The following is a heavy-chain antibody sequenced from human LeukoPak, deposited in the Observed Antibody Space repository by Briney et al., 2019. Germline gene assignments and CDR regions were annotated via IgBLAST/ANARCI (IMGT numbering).Heavy chain of an antibody. D-gene: IGHD6-13*01. CDR2: IYYTGST. CDR3: ARSSSWYAWFDP. Sequence: PSQTLSLTCTVSGGSISSGSYYWSWIRQPAGKGLEWIGYIYYTGSTNYNPSLKSRVTISVDTSKNQFSLKLSSVTAADTAVYYCARSSSWYAWFDPWGQGALVTVSS. CDR1: GGSISSGSYY. V-gene: IGHV4-61*10. J-gene: IGHJ5*02.